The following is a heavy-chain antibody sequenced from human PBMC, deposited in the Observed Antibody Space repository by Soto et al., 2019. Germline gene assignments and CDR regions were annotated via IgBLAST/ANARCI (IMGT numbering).Heavy chain of an antibody. CDR2: IYYSGST. D-gene: IGHD1-26*01. CDR3: ARTSSGANPYYYYGMDV. Sequence: ASETLSLTCTVSGGSISSGGYYWSWIRQHPGKGLEWIGYIYYSGSTYYNPSLKSRVTISVDTSKNQFSLKLSSVTAADTAVYYCARTSSGANPYYYYGMDVWGQGTTVTVSS. CDR1: GGSISSGGYY. V-gene: IGHV4-31*03. J-gene: IGHJ6*02.